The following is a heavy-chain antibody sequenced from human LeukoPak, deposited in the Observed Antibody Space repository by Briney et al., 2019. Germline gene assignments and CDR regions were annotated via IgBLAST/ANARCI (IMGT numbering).Heavy chain of an antibody. J-gene: IGHJ4*02. CDR2: ISYDGSNK. Sequence: GGSLRLSCAASGFTFSSYGMHWVRQAPGKGLEWVAVISYDGSNKYYADSVKGRFTISRDNSKSTLYIQMNSLRAEDTAVYYCARAKPKNMVRGLIMRRESRYYFDYWGQGTLVTVSS. CDR3: ARAKPKNMVRGLIMRRESRYYFDY. V-gene: IGHV3-30*03. CDR1: GFTFSSYG. D-gene: IGHD3-10*01.